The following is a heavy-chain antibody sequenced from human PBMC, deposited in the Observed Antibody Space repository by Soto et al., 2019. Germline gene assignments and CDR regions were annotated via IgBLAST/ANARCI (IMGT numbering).Heavy chain of an antibody. V-gene: IGHV3-30*18. D-gene: IGHD2-21*02. CDR1: GFSFSNYG. CDR2: ISFDGNNK. J-gene: IGHJ4*02. CDR3: AKVGVEYCGGDCYSDY. Sequence: QVQLVESGGGVVQPGRSLRLSCAASGFSFSNYGMLWVRQAPGKGLEWVALISFDGNNKHYADSVKGRFIISRDISKNTLYLQMNSPRAEDSAVYYCAKVGVEYCGGDCYSDYWGQGTRVTVSS.